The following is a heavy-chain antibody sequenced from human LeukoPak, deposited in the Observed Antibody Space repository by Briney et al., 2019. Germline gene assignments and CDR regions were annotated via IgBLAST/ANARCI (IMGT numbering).Heavy chain of an antibody. D-gene: IGHD2/OR15-2a*01. CDR2: IYYSGST. Sequence: SETLSLTCAVYGGSFSGYYWSWIRQHPGKGLEWIGYIYYSGSTYYNPSLKSRVTISVDTSKNQFSLKLSSVTAADTAVYYCAVGRIWFNYYYYGMDVWGQGTTVTVSS. V-gene: IGHV4-31*11. J-gene: IGHJ6*02. CDR1: GGSFSGYY. CDR3: AVGRIWFNYYYYGMDV.